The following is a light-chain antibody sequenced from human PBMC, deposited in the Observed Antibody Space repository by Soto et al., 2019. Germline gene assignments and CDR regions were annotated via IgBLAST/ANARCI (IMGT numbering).Light chain of an antibody. CDR2: AAS. J-gene: IGKJ5*01. CDR3: HKYNSALLT. V-gene: IGKV1-27*01. CDR1: QGIYNY. Sequence: DIQMTQSPSSLSASVGDRVTITCRASQGIYNYLAWYQQKPGKAPKLLIYAASTLEAGVPSRFSGSGSGTDFTLTISSLQPEDVETYYCHKYNSALLTFGQGTRLEIK.